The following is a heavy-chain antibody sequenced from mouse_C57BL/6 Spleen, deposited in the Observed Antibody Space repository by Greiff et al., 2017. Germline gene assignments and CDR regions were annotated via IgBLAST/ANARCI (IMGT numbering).Heavy chain of an antibody. J-gene: IGHJ3*01. CDR2: ISSGSSTI. CDR3: AWRGCIWAWFAY. CDR1: GFTFSDYG. Sequence: VQLKESGGGLVKPGGSLKLSCAASGFTFSDYGMHWVRQAPEKGLEWVAYISSGSSTIYYADTVKGRFTISRYNANNTLFLQMTSLRSEDTAMYYCAWRGCIWAWFAYWGQGTLVTVSA. D-gene: IGHD4-1*01. V-gene: IGHV5-17*01.